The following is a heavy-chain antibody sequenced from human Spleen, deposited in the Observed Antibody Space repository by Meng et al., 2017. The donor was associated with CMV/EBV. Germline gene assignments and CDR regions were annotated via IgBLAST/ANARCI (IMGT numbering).Heavy chain of an antibody. Sequence: SETLSLTCAVYGGSFSGYYWSWIRQPPGKGLEWIGEINHSGSTNYNPSLKSRVTISVDTSKNQFSLKLSSVTAADTAVYYCAKIRVRGVYYFDYWGQGTLVTVSS. CDR1: GGSFSGYY. J-gene: IGHJ4*02. CDR2: INHSGST. D-gene: IGHD3-10*01. CDR3: AKIRVRGVYYFDY. V-gene: IGHV4-34*01.